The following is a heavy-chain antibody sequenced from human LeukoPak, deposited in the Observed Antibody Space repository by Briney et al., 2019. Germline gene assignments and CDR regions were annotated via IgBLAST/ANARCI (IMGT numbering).Heavy chain of an antibody. J-gene: IGHJ4*02. V-gene: IGHV3-33*06. CDR1: GFTFSSYG. CDR3: AKDRWFGNYFDY. Sequence: PGGSLRLSCAASGFTFSSYGMHWVRQAPGKGLEWVAVIWYDGSNKYYADSVKGRFTISRDISKNTLYLQMNSLRAEDTAVYYCAKDRWFGNYFDYWGQGTLVTVSS. CDR2: IWYDGSNK. D-gene: IGHD3-10*01.